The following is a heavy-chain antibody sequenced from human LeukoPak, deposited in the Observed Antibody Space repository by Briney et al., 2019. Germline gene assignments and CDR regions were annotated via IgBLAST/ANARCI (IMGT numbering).Heavy chain of an antibody. Sequence: SVKVSCKASGGTFSSYAISWVRQAPGQGLEWMGRIIPIFGTANYAQKFQGRVTITTDESTSTAYMELSSLRSEDTAVYYCAREETGTIGSSAFDIWGQGTMVTVSS. CDR2: IIPIFGTA. J-gene: IGHJ3*02. CDR1: GGTFSSYA. CDR3: AREETGTIGSSAFDI. V-gene: IGHV1-69*05. D-gene: IGHD1-1*01.